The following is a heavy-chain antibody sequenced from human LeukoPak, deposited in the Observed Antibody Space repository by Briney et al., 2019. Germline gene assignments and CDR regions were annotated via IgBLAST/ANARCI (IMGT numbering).Heavy chain of an antibody. CDR3: ARVELWPYYDSSGYIDY. V-gene: IGHV4-30-4*08. CDR2: IYYSGST. J-gene: IGHJ4*02. D-gene: IGHD3-22*01. Sequence: SETLSLTCTVSGGSISSGDYYWSWIRQPPGKGLEWIEYIYYSGSTYYNPSLKSRVTISVDTSKNQFSLKLSSVTAADTAVYYCARVELWPYYDSSGYIDYWGQGTLVTVSS. CDR1: GGSISSGDYY.